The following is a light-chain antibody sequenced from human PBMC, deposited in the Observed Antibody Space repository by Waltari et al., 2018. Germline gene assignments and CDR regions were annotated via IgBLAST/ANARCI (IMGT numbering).Light chain of an antibody. V-gene: IGLV2-23*01. CDR1: SSDVGSYDL. CDR2: EGS. J-gene: IGLJ3*02. Sequence: QSALTQPASVSGSAGQSITISCTATSSDVGSYDLVAWYQQHPGRAPKLMIYEGSKRPSGVSNRVSGSKSGNTASLTSSGLQAEDEADYYCCSYAGSNWVFGGGTKLTVL. CDR3: CSYAGSNWV.